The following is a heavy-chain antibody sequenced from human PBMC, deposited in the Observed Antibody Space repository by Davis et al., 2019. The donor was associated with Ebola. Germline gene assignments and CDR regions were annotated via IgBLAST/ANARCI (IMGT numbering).Heavy chain of an antibody. V-gene: IGHV3-21*01. CDR2: ISSSSSYI. J-gene: IGHJ6*02. D-gene: IGHD6-13*01. CDR3: ARVFIAAAGNGYGMDV. CDR1: GFTFSSYS. Sequence: GESLKISCAASGFTFSSYSMNWVRQAPGKGLEWVSSISSSSSYIYYADSVKGRFTISRDNAKNSLYLQMNSLRAKDTAVYYCARVFIAAAGNGYGMDVWGQGTTVTVSS.